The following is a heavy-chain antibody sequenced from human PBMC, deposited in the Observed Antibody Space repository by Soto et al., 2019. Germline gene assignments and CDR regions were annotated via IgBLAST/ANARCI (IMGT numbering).Heavy chain of an antibody. Sequence: SPTLSLTCAISGDSVSSNSAAWNWIRQSPSRGPEWLGRTYYRSKWYNDYAVSVKSRITINPDTSKNQFSLQLNSVTLEDTAVYYCASASQWLAVGYYFDYWGQGTLVTVSS. CDR2: TYYRSKWYN. D-gene: IGHD6-19*01. CDR3: ASASQWLAVGYYFDY. CDR1: GDSVSSNSAA. J-gene: IGHJ4*02. V-gene: IGHV6-1*01.